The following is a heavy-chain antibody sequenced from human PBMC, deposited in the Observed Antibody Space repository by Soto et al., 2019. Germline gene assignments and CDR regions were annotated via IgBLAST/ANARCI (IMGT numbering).Heavy chain of an antibody. CDR3: AQSTGWPGFDF. V-gene: IGHV4-59*01. CDR2: IYNSGST. Sequence: SETLSLTCTVSGGSISSNYWSWIRQPPGKGLEWIGYIYNSGSTSYNPSIKSRVTISADTSKNQFSLKLSSVTAADTAVYYCAQSTGWPGFDFWGQGTLVTVSS. CDR1: GGSISSNY. D-gene: IGHD2-8*02. J-gene: IGHJ4*02.